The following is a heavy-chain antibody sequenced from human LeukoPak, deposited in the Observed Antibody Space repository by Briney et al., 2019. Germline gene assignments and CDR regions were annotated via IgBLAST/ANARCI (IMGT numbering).Heavy chain of an antibody. Sequence: SETLSLTCIVSGGSISSYYWSWIRQPPGKGLEWIGYIYYSGSTNYNPSLKSRVTISVDTSKNQFSLRLSSVTAADTAVYYCASSPIVGAFSYFDYWGQGTLVTVSS. CDR3: ASSPIVGAFSYFDY. D-gene: IGHD1-26*01. CDR2: IYYSGST. CDR1: GGSISSYY. J-gene: IGHJ4*02. V-gene: IGHV4-59*01.